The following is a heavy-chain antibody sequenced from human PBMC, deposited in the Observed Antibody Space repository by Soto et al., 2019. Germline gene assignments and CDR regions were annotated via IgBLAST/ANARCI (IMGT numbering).Heavy chain of an antibody. Sequence: GASVKVSCKASGYTFTSYYMHWVRQAPGQGLEWMGIINPSGGSTSYAQKFQGRVTMTRDTSTSTVYMELSSLRSEDTAVYYCARVVNQIQRRGWFDPWGQGTLVTVSS. J-gene: IGHJ5*02. CDR2: INPSGGST. V-gene: IGHV1-46*03. CDR1: GYTFTSYY. CDR3: ARVVNQIQRRGWFDP. D-gene: IGHD1-1*01.